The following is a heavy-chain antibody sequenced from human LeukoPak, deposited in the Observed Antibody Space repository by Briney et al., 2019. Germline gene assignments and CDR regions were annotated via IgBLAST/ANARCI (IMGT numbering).Heavy chain of an antibody. D-gene: IGHD2-15*01. CDR3: ASTLCSDDNCYFDYYYYMDV. J-gene: IGHJ6*03. V-gene: IGHV3-21*01. CDR2: IISSSSYI. Sequence: GGSLRLSCAASGLTFSSYNMNWVRQAPGKGLEWVSSIISSSSYIHYADSVKGRFTISRDNAKNSLDLQMNSLRAEDTAVYYCASTLCSDDNCYFDYYYYMDVWGKGTTVTISS. CDR1: GLTFSSYN.